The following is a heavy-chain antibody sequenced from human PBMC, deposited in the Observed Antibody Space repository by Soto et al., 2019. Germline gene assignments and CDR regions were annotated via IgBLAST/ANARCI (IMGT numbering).Heavy chain of an antibody. Sequence: ASVKVSCKASGGTFSSYAISWVRQAPGQGLEWMGGIIPIFGTANYAQKFQGRVTITADESTSTAYMELSSLRSEDTAVYYCARASSYYDILTGYYNDKYYFDYWGQGTLVTVSS. CDR1: GGTFSSYA. CDR3: ARASSYYDILTGYYNDKYYFDY. CDR2: IIPIFGTA. J-gene: IGHJ4*02. D-gene: IGHD3-9*01. V-gene: IGHV1-69*13.